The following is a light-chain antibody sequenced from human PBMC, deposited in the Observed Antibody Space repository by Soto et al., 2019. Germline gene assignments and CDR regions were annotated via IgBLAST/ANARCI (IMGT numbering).Light chain of an antibody. CDR1: TGAVTSDYY. V-gene: IGLV7-43*01. CDR3: VLLYGGAWV. CDR2: RTS. Sequence: QAVVSQEPSLTVSPGGTVTLTCALTTGAVTSDYYPNWFQRKPGQALRTLIYRTSNKHSWTPARFSGSLLGGKAALTLSGVQPEDEADYYCVLLYGGAWVFGGGTQLTVL. J-gene: IGLJ3*02.